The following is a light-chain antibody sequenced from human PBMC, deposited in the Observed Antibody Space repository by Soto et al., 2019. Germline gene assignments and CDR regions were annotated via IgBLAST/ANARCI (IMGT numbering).Light chain of an antibody. Sequence: QSVLTQPASVSGSPGQSITISCTGTSSDVGSYNLVSWYQQHPGKAPKLMIYEGSKRPSGVSNRFSGSKSGNTASLTISGLTAEEAAGYSCCSYAGSSTFVVFGGGTKLTVL. CDR3: CSYAGSSTFVV. V-gene: IGLV2-23*03. J-gene: IGLJ2*01. CDR2: EGS. CDR1: SSDVGSYNL.